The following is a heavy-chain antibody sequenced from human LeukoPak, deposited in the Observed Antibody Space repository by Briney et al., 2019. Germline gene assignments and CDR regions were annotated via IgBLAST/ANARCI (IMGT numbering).Heavy chain of an antibody. J-gene: IGHJ4*02. CDR1: GGTFSSYA. CDR3: ARGYDSSGYYYKTLDY. CDR2: IIPILGIA. V-gene: IGHV1-69*04. D-gene: IGHD3-22*01. Sequence: SVKVSCKASGGTFSSYAISWVRQAPGQGLEWMGRIIPILGIANYAQKFQGRVTITADKSTSTAYMELSSLRSEDTAVYYCARGYDSSGYYYKTLDYWGQGTLVTVSS.